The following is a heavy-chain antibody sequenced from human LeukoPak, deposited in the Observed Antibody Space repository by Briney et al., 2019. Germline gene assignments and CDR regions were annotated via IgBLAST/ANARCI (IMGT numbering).Heavy chain of an antibody. Sequence: ASVKVSCKASGYTFTSYDINWVRQATGQGLEWMGWMNPNSGNTGYAQKFQGRVTMTRNTSISTAYMELSSLRSEDTAVYYCARAGTTMVRGVIEGDAFDIWGQGTMVTVSS. CDR3: ARAGTTMVRGVIEGDAFDI. CDR1: GYTFTSYD. CDR2: MNPNSGNT. V-gene: IGHV1-8*01. J-gene: IGHJ3*02. D-gene: IGHD3-10*01.